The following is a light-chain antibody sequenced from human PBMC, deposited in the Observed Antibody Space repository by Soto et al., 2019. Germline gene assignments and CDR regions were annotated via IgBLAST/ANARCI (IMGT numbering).Light chain of an antibody. CDR3: QQYNNWPPWT. V-gene: IGKV3D-15*01. Sequence: ENVMRQARASLSVAPGDRAALSCRASQSVGSSLAWFQQKPGQAPRLLIYDASNRATGIPARFSGSGSGTEFTLTISSLQSEDFAIYYCQQYNNWPPWTFGQGTKVDI. CDR1: QSVGSS. CDR2: DAS. J-gene: IGKJ1*01.